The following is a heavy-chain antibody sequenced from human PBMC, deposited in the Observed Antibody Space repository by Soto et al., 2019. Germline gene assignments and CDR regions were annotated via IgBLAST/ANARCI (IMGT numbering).Heavy chain of an antibody. Sequence: GGSLRLSCAASGFTFSSFAMSWVRQAPGKGLEWVSSITSSSTYIYYADSVKGRFTISRDNAKNSLYLQMNSLRAEDTAVYYCAREEADSSADLIDPWGQGTLVTVSS. CDR2: ITSSSTYI. V-gene: IGHV3-21*01. D-gene: IGHD6-19*01. CDR3: AREEADSSADLIDP. CDR1: GFTFSSFA. J-gene: IGHJ5*02.